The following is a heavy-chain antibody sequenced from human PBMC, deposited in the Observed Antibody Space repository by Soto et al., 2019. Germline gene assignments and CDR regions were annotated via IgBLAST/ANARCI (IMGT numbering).Heavy chain of an antibody. Sequence: QVQLVQSGAEVKKPGSSVKVSCKASGGTFSTYTITWVRQAPGQGLEWMGRIIPIIGIINYAQKFQGRVTITADHFTGTAYMELTRLISDDTAVYYCAGDPDSHYNDSHASSYPWGQGTLVTVSS. CDR1: GGTFSTYT. V-gene: IGHV1-69*08. CDR2: IIPIIGII. J-gene: IGHJ5*02. D-gene: IGHD3-22*01. CDR3: AGDPDSHYNDSHASSYP.